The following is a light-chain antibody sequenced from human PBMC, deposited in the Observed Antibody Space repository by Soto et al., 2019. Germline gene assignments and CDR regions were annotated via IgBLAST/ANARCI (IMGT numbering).Light chain of an antibody. Sequence: SYELTQPPSVSGAPGQTARITCGGNKIGSKSVHWYQQKPGQAPVLVVYDDSDRPSGIPERFSGSNSGTTATLTISRVEAGDEADYYCQVWDSSSDHVVFGGGTKVTVL. CDR1: KIGSKS. CDR2: DDS. V-gene: IGLV3-21*02. J-gene: IGLJ2*01. CDR3: QVWDSSSDHVV.